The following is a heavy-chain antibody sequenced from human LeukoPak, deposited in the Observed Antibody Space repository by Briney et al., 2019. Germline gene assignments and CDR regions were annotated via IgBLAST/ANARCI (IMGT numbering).Heavy chain of an antibody. V-gene: IGHV4-34*01. J-gene: IGHJ4*02. D-gene: IGHD3-22*01. Sequence: SETLSLTCAVYGGSFSGYYWSWIRQPPGKGLEWIGEINHSGSTNYNPSLKSRVTISVDTSRNQFSLKLSSVTAADTAVYYCARVSYYDSSGNRGAFDYWGQGTLVTVSS. CDR2: INHSGST. CDR1: GGSFSGYY. CDR3: ARVSYYDSSGNRGAFDY.